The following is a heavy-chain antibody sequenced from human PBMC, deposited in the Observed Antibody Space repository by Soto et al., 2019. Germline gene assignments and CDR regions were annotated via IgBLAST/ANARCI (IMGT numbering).Heavy chain of an antibody. J-gene: IGHJ4*02. CDR2: IYYTGAA. Sequence: QVQLQESGPGLVKPSQTLTLTCSVSGGSIDTGGFYWSWARQLPGKGLQWVGYIYYTGAAYYNPALMSRVVISLDTSANQFSLSLTSLTAADTAVYYCASGTFNDISFDSWGQVRLVTVSS. V-gene: IGHV4-31*03. CDR3: ASGTFNDISFDS. CDR1: GGSIDTGGFY. D-gene: IGHD2-21*01.